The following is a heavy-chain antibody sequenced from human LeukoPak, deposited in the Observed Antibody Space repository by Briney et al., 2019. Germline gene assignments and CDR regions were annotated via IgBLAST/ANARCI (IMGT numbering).Heavy chain of an antibody. CDR3: ARDHIAVGLAAKKDALDF. CDR1: GGSISSTDYY. Sequence: PSQTLSLTCTVSGGSISSTDYYWTWIRQPPGKGLEWIGYISHSGGTYYNSSLLSRVSISLDRSKNQFFLTLRSVTAADTAVYFCARDHIAVGLAAKKDALDFWGQGTAVTVSS. CDR2: ISHSGGT. V-gene: IGHV4-30-2*01. D-gene: IGHD3/OR15-3a*01. J-gene: IGHJ3*01.